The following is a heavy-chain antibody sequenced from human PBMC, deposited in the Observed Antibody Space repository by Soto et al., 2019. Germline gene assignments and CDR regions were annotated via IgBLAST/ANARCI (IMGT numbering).Heavy chain of an antibody. Sequence: ASVKVSCKASGYTFTSYGISWVRQAPGQGLEWMGWISAYNGNTNYAQKLQGRVTMTTDTSTSTAYMELRSLRSDDTAVYYCARDRDPDVGATTDKETDXWGQGTLVTVSS. CDR2: ISAYNGNT. J-gene: IGHJ4*02. CDR1: GYTFTSYG. V-gene: IGHV1-18*01. D-gene: IGHD1-26*01. CDR3: ARDRDPDVGATTDKETDX.